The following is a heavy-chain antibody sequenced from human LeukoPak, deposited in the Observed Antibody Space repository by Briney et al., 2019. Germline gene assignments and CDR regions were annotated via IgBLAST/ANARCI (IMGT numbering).Heavy chain of an antibody. CDR2: IKQDGSEK. CDR1: GFTFSSYW. CDR3: ARGQSDNYYYYYMDV. Sequence: GGSLRLSCAASGFTFSSYWMSWVRQAPGKGLEWVANIKQDGSEKYYVDSVKGRFTISRDNAKNSLYLQMNSLRAEDTAVYYCARGQSDNYYYYYMDVWGQGTTVTVSS. V-gene: IGHV3-7*01. J-gene: IGHJ6*03. D-gene: IGHD3-9*01.